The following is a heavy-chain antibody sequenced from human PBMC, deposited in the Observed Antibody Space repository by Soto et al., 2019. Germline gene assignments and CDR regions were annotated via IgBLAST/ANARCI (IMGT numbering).Heavy chain of an antibody. CDR3: ARSMLDY. Sequence: QLQLQESGPGLVKPSETLSLTCTVSGGSISSSSYYWGWIRQPPGKGLEWIGSIYYSGRTYYNPSLKRLVTISGDTSKNQFSLKLSSVTAADTAVYYCARSMLDYWGQGTLVTVSS. D-gene: IGHD3-10*02. CDR1: GGSISSSSYY. V-gene: IGHV4-39*01. J-gene: IGHJ4*02. CDR2: IYYSGRT.